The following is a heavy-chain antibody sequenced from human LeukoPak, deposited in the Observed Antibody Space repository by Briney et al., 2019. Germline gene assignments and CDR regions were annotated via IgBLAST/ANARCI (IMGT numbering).Heavy chain of an antibody. Sequence: GRSLRLSCAASGFTFSSYAMHWVRQAPGKGLEWVAVISYDGSNKYYADSVKGRFTISRDNSKNTLYLQMNSLRAEDTAVYYCARDQWRRQRWVITMIVGPNDYWGQGTLVTVSS. J-gene: IGHJ4*02. D-gene: IGHD3-22*01. CDR1: GFTFSSYA. CDR2: ISYDGSNK. CDR3: ARDQWRRQRWVITMIVGPNDY. V-gene: IGHV3-30*04.